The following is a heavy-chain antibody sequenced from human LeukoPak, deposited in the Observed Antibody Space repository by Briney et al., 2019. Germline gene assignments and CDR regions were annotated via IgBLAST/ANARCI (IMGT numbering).Heavy chain of an antibody. CDR1: GFSFSTYA. J-gene: IGHJ4*02. CDR2: INGSGGST. D-gene: IGHD6-25*01. V-gene: IGHV3-23*01. Sequence: GGSLRLSCAASGFSFSTYAMSWVRQAPGKGLEWVSAINGSGGSTYYADSVKGRFTISRDNSKNTLYLQMNSLRAEDTAVYYCAKSRSIYSSGCLDFWGQGSLVTVSS. CDR3: AKSRSIYSSGCLDF.